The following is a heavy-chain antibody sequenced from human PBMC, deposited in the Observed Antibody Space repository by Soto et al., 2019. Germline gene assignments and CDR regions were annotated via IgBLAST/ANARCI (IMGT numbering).Heavy chain of an antibody. Sequence: PSETLSLTCAVYGGSFSGYYWSWIRQPPGKGLEWIGEINHSGSTNYNPSLKSRVTISVDTSKNQFSLKLSSVTAADTAVYYCARGGYYYGSGTSHPPYYYYGMGVWGQGTTVTVSS. J-gene: IGHJ6*02. CDR3: ARGGYYYGSGTSHPPYYYYGMGV. CDR2: INHSGST. D-gene: IGHD3-10*01. V-gene: IGHV4-34*01. CDR1: GGSFSGYY.